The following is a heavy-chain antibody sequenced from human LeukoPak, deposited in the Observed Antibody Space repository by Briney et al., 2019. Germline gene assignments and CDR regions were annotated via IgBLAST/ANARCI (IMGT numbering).Heavy chain of an antibody. Sequence: SETLSLTSTVSGGSVSSTTYYWSWIRQPPGKGLEWIASINYSGSTYYNPSLKSRVTISVDTSENQFPLKLSSVTAADTAVYYCARYVVYGSGKYYFDYWGQGTLVTVSS. J-gene: IGHJ4*02. D-gene: IGHD3-10*01. CDR1: GGSVSSTTYY. V-gene: IGHV4-39*01. CDR2: INYSGST. CDR3: ARYVVYGSGKYYFDY.